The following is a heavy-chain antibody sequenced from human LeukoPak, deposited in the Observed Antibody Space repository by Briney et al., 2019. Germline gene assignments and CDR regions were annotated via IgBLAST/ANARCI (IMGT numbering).Heavy chain of an antibody. CDR1: GGSISSYY. CDR2: IYYSGST. Sequence: SETLSLTCTVSGGSISSYYWSWIRQPPGKGLEWIGYIYYSGSTNYNPSLKSRVTISVDTSKNQFSLKLSSVTAADTAVYYCARHVRSVVPAAIEFWGQGTLVTVSS. V-gene: IGHV4-59*08. D-gene: IGHD2-2*02. J-gene: IGHJ4*02. CDR3: ARHVRSVVPAAIEF.